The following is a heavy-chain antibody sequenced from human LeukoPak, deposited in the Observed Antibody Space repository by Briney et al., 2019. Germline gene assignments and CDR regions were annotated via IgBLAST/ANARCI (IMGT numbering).Heavy chain of an antibody. CDR3: ARVGLYSSSSYYFDY. D-gene: IGHD6-6*01. CDR1: GYSISSGYY. CDR2: IYHSGST. J-gene: IGHJ4*02. V-gene: IGHV4-38-2*02. Sequence: PSETLSLTCTVSGYSISSGYYWGWIRQPPGKGLEWIGSIYHSGSTYYNPSLKSRVTISVDTSKNQFSLKLSSVTAADTAVYYCARVGLYSSSSYYFDYWGQGTLVTVSS.